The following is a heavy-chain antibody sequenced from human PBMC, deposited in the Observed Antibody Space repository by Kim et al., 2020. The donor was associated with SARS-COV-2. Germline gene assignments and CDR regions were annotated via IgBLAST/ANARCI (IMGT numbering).Heavy chain of an antibody. CDR2: IKEDGTEK. V-gene: IGHV3-7*01. Sequence: GGSLRLSRVVSGFSFTTNWMSWVRQAPGKGLEWVAKIKEDGTEKYYGYSVEGRFTISRDNAKNSLYLQMNSLSAEDTAVYYCARDRRYSLDYWGQGTLFTVSS. D-gene: IGHD2-15*01. CDR1: GFSFTTNW. CDR3: ARDRRYSLDY. J-gene: IGHJ4*02.